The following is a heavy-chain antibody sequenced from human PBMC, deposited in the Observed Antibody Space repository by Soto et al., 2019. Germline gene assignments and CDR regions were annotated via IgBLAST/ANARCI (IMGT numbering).Heavy chain of an antibody. CDR2: ISSDSRYI. CDR1: GFPFRSYG. CDR3: ARIKLVDFFFINVDVYDMDV. J-gene: IGHJ6*02. Sequence: GVALRLSCAASGFPFRSYGMHWVRQAPGKGLAGVSYISSDSRYICQGDSVKGRFTISRDNARNSVYLQMNSLRDEDTAVYYCARIKLVDFFFINVDVYDMDVWGQGTPVTVSS. D-gene: IGHD2-15*01. V-gene: IGHV3-48*02.